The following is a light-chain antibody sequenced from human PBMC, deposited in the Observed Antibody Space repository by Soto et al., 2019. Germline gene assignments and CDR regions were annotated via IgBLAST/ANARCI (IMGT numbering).Light chain of an antibody. CDR3: SSYTTSSTRV. CDR1: SXDIGIYKY. V-gene: IGLV2-14*01. J-gene: IGLJ1*01. Sequence: QSALTQPASVSGSPGQSIAISCTGSSXDIGIYKYVSWYQQHPGKVPKLIIYEVTNRPSGVSNRFSGSKSGNTASLTISGLQAEDEADYYCSSYTTSSTRVFGPGTKLTVL. CDR2: EVT.